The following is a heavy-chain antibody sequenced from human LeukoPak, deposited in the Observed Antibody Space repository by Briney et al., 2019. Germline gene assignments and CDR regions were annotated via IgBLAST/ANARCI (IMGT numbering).Heavy chain of an antibody. CDR1: GYTLTELS. J-gene: IGHJ4*02. Sequence: ASVKVSCKVSGYTLTELSMHWVRQAPGKGLEWMGIINPSGGSTSYAQKFQGRVTMTRDTSTSTVYMELSSLRSEDTAVYYCARGEYYDFWSGYYTGWYWGQGTLVTVSS. V-gene: IGHV1-46*01. CDR3: ARGEYYDFWSGYYTGWY. D-gene: IGHD3-3*01. CDR2: INPSGGST.